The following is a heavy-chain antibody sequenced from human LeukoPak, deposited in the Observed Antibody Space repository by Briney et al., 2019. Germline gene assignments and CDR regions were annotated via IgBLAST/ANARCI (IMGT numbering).Heavy chain of an antibody. J-gene: IGHJ6*02. CDR2: ISGDGGST. D-gene: IGHD3-10*01. CDR1: GFTFDDYA. V-gene: IGHV3-43*02. CDR3: AKDIGGRFGDRLYYYYYGMDV. Sequence: GGSLRLSCAASGFTFDDYAMHWVRQAPGKGLEWVSLISGDGGSTYYADSVKGRFTISRDNSKNSLYLQMNSLRTEDTALYYCAKDIGGRFGDRLYYYYYGMDVWGQGTTVTVSS.